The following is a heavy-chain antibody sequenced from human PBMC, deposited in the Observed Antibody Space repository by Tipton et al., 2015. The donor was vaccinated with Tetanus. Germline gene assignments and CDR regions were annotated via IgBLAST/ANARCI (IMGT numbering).Heavy chain of an antibody. CDR2: IYYTGST. CDR1: GGSISSGGYF. D-gene: IGHD2-21*01. V-gene: IGHV4-61*08. J-gene: IGHJ6*02. Sequence: GLVKPSQTLSLTCSVSGGSISSGGYFWNWIRQHPGKGPEWIGYIYYTGSTNYNPSLKSGVTISLDTSKNQFSLKLTSVSAADTAVYYCARLTGHSMDVVDYYYFGMDVWGQGTKVTVSS. CDR3: ARLTGHSMDVVDYYYFGMDV.